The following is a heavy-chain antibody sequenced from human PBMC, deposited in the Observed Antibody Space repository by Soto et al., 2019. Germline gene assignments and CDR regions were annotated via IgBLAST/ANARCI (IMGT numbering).Heavy chain of an antibody. Sequence: QVRLVESGGGVVQPGRSLRLTCAASGFTFSSNGMHWVRQAPGKGLEWVALVSYDGSKTYYADSVRGRFTISRDNSENTLYLQMNSLRAEDTAVYYCARWVGGSMYDNSGKYDSWGQGTLVTVSS. D-gene: IGHD3-22*01. V-gene: IGHV3-30*03. CDR3: ARWVGGSMYDNSGKYDS. CDR2: VSYDGSKT. CDR1: GFTFSSNG. J-gene: IGHJ5*01.